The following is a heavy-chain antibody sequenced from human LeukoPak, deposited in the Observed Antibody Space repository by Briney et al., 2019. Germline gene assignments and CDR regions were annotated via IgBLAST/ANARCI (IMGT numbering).Heavy chain of an antibody. D-gene: IGHD6-25*01. J-gene: IGHJ4*02. Sequence: ASVKVFCKASGYTFSYFGINWVRQAPGQGLEWMGWISGYNGNTNYAQKSEGRLTLTTDTATSTVYMELRNLRSDDTAVYYCARGLDEAAGLANFDYWGQGTLVTVSS. CDR1: GYTFSYFG. CDR2: ISGYNGNT. V-gene: IGHV1-18*01. CDR3: ARGLDEAAGLANFDY.